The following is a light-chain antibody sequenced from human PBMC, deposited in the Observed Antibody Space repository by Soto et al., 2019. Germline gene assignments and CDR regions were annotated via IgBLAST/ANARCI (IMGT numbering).Light chain of an antibody. CDR2: GAS. Sequence: EIVMTQSPATLSVSPGERATLSCRSSQSVSSSYLAWYQQKPGQAPRLLIYGASSRATGIPDRFSGSGSGTDFILTISSLEPEDFAVYYCQQRSNWPQTLGQGTKVDIK. V-gene: IGKV3D-20*02. CDR1: QSVSSSY. CDR3: QQRSNWPQT. J-gene: IGKJ1*01.